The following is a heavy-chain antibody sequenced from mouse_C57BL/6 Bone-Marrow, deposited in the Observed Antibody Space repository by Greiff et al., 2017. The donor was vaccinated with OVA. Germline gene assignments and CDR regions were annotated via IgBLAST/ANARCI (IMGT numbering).Heavy chain of an antibody. D-gene: IGHD2-1*01. J-gene: IGHJ4*01. CDR3: TTCGNYVWYYAMDY. CDR1: GFNIKDDY. V-gene: IGHV14-4*01. CDR2: IDPENGDT. Sequence: VQLQQSGAELVRPGASVKLSCTASGFNIKDDYMHWVQQRPEQGLEWIGWIDPENGDTEYASKFQGKATITADTSSNTAYLQLSSLTSEDTAVYYCTTCGNYVWYYAMDYWGQGTSVTVSS.